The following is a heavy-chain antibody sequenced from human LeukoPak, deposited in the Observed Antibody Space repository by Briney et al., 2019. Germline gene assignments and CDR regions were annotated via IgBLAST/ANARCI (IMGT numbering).Heavy chain of an antibody. CDR1: GFTFSSYW. CDR3: ARAIAATITDH. D-gene: IGHD6-6*01. J-gene: IGHJ4*02. CDR2: INGDGSST. V-gene: IGHV3-74*01. Sequence: PGGSLRLSCAASGFTFSSYWMHWVRQAPGKGLVWVSRINGDGSSTTYADSVKGRFTISRDNAKNTLYLQMNSLRAEDTAVYYCARAIAATITDHWGQGTLVTVSS.